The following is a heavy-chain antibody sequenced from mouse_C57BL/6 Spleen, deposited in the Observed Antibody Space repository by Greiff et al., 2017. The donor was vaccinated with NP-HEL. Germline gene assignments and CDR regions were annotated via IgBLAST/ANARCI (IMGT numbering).Heavy chain of an antibody. CDR3: ARHYYGSSLYAMDY. CDR2: IYPGDGDT. V-gene: IGHV1-80*01. CDR1: GYAFSSYW. J-gene: IGHJ4*01. Sequence: VQLQQSGAELVKPGASVKISCKASGYAFSSYWMNWVKQRPGKGLEWIGQIYPGDGDTNYNGKFKGKATLTADKSSSTAYMQLSSLTSEDSAGYFCARHYYGSSLYAMDYWGQGTSVTVSS. D-gene: IGHD1-1*01.